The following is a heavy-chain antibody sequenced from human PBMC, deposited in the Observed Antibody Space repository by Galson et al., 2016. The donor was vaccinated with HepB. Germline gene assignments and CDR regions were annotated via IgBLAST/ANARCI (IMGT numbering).Heavy chain of an antibody. CDR3: AKDPQWTTSSRGGFDV. CDR2: ITGRGTST. D-gene: IGHD6-6*01. J-gene: IGHJ3*01. V-gene: IGHV3-23*01. Sequence: SLRLSCAASGFSFSSYAMSWVRQAPGKGLEWVSTITGRGTSTYYADSVEGRFTISRDNSKSTLYLQMNGLRAEDTAVYYCAKDPQWTTSSRGGFDVWGQGTMLTVFS. CDR1: GFSFSSYA.